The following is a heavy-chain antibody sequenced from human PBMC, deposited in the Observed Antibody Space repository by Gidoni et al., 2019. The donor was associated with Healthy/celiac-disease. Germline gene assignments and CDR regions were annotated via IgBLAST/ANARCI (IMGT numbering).Heavy chain of an antibody. CDR2: ISYDGSNK. CDR3: AKDSVPTVRFGELFPGPT. D-gene: IGHD3-10*01. J-gene: IGHJ5*02. CDR1: GFTFSSYG. V-gene: IGHV3-30*18. Sequence: QVQLVESGGGVVQPGRSLRLACAASGFTFSSYGMHWVRQAPGKGLEWVAVISYDGSNKYYADSVKGRFTISRDNSKNTLYLQMNSLRAEDTAVYYCAKDSVPTVRFGELFPGPTWGQGTLVTVSS.